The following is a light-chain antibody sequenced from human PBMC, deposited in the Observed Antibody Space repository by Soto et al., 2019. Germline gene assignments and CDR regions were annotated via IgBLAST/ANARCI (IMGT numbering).Light chain of an antibody. CDR1: QGIKNY. CDR3: QRYYNAPFT. V-gene: IGKV1-27*01. CDR2: AAS. Sequence: DIPVTQHPSSLSASVGDRVTITCRASQGIKNYLAWYQQKPGETPKLLIYAASTLESGIPPRFSGSGSGTDFTLTINNLQPEDVATYYYQRYYNAPFTFGGGTKVEIK. J-gene: IGKJ4*01.